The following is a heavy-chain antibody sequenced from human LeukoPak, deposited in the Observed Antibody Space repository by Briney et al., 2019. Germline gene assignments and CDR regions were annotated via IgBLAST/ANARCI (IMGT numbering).Heavy chain of an antibody. V-gene: IGHV4-61*03. CDR2: IFHRGST. Sequence: SETLSLTCTVSGYSISSGYYWGWIRQPPGKGLEWIGYIFHRGSTNYNPSLKSRVTISVDTSKNHFSLKLSSVTAADTAVYYCARDAYYYDSSGSRLFDYWGQGTLVTVSS. J-gene: IGHJ4*02. D-gene: IGHD3-22*01. CDR1: GYSISSGYY. CDR3: ARDAYYYDSSGSRLFDY.